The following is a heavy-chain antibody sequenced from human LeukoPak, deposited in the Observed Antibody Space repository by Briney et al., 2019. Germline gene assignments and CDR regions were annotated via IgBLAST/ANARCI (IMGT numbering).Heavy chain of an antibody. CDR3: ARVRGGTYNHYFDY. J-gene: IGHJ4*02. V-gene: IGHV4-4*07. CDR2: IYTSGST. Sequence: SETLSLTCTVSGGSISSYYWSWIRQPAGKGLEWIGRIYTSGSTNYNPSLKSRVTMSVDTSKNQFSLKLTSITAADTAVYYCARVRGGTYNHYFDYWGQGTLVTVSS. D-gene: IGHD5-24*01. CDR1: GGSISSYY.